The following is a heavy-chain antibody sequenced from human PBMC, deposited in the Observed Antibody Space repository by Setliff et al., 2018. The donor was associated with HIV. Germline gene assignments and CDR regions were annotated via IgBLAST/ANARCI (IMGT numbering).Heavy chain of an antibody. D-gene: IGHD3-22*01. CDR1: GFTFSSYW. CDR3: AGDGDYYDSSGYEPFDY. V-gene: IGHV3-7*01. Sequence: PGGSLRLSCAASGFTFSSYWMSWVRQAPGKGLEWVANIKQDGSEKYYVDSVKGRFTISRDNAKNSLYLQMNSLRAEDTAVYYCAGDGDYYDSSGYEPFDYWGQGTRVTVSS. CDR2: IKQDGSEK. J-gene: IGHJ4*02.